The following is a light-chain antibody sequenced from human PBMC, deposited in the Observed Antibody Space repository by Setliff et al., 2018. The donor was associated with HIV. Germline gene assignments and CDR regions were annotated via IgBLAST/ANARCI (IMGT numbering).Light chain of an antibody. Sequence: QSVLAQPRSVSGSPGQSVTISCTGTSSDIGGYNFVSWYQQHPGKAPKVMISDVSKRPSGVPDRFSGSKSGTSASLAISGLRSEDEADYYCAAWVDSLSAYVFGPGTKVT. CDR3: AAWVDSLSAYV. J-gene: IGLJ1*01. CDR2: DVS. CDR1: SSDIGGYNF. V-gene: IGLV2-11*01.